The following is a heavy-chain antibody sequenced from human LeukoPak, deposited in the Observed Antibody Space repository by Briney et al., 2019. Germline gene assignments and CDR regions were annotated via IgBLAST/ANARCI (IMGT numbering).Heavy chain of an antibody. CDR2: ISSSSSYI. CDR3: AKDSTPVDYYDSSGPYYFDY. V-gene: IGHV3-21*04. CDR1: GFTFSSYS. Sequence: GGSLRLSCAASGFTFSSYSMNWVRQAPGKGLEWVSSISSSSSYIYYADSVKGRFTISRDNAKNTLYLQMNSLRAGDTAVYYCAKDSTPVDYYDSSGPYYFDYWGQGTLVTVSS. J-gene: IGHJ4*02. D-gene: IGHD3-22*01.